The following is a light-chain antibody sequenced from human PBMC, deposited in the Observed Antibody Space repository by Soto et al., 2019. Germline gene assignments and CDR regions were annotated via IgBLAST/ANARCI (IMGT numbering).Light chain of an antibody. CDR2: AAS. Sequence: DIQMTQSPSSLSASVGDRVTITCRASQTISTYLNWYHQEPGKAPKLLIYAASSLKSGVPSRFSGSGSGTDFTLTISSLQPEDFAAYYCQQSHGIPYTFGQGTKLEIK. CDR3: QQSHGIPYT. CDR1: QTISTY. V-gene: IGKV1-39*01. J-gene: IGKJ2*01.